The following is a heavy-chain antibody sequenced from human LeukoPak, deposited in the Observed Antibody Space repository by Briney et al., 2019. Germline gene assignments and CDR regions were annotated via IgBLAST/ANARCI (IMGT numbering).Heavy chain of an antibody. V-gene: IGHV3-23*01. CDR1: GFTFSSFA. CDR3: VKRSPSDFFYFDS. J-gene: IGHJ4*02. D-gene: IGHD2-21*02. CDR2: IGPTGNT. Sequence: PGGSLRLSCAASGFTFSSFAMSWVRQAPGKGLEWVSNIGPTGNTYYADSVKGRFTISRENSKNTLYVQMDRLTAEDTAVYYCVKRSPSDFFYFDSWGQGTLVSVSS.